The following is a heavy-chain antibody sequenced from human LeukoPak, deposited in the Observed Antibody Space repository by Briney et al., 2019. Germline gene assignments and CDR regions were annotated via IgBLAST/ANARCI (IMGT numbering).Heavy chain of an antibody. V-gene: IGHV3-23*01. CDR1: GFTFSSYA. D-gene: IGHD3-22*01. Sequence: GGSLRLSCAASGFTFSSYAMSWVRQAPGKGLEWVSAISGSGGSTYYADSVKGRFTISRDNSKNTLYLQMDSLRAEDTAVYYCAKDSSGYYWSAFDYWGQGTLVTVSS. CDR3: AKDSSGYYWSAFDY. CDR2: ISGSGGST. J-gene: IGHJ4*02.